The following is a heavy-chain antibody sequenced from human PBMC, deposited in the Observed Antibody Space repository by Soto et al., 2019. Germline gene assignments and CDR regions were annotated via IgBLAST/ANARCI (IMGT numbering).Heavy chain of an antibody. Sequence: PSETLSLTCAVSGDSISSGGYSWNWIRQPPGKGLEWIGCIYDSGKAYYNPSLKSRVIISVDTSKNQFSLKLSSVTAADTAVYYCARPPVGAAAGLQGNWFDPWGQGTLVTVSS. J-gene: IGHJ5*02. CDR3: ARPPVGAAAGLQGNWFDP. V-gene: IGHV4-30-2*01. CDR1: GDSISSGGYS. D-gene: IGHD6-13*01. CDR2: IYDSGKA.